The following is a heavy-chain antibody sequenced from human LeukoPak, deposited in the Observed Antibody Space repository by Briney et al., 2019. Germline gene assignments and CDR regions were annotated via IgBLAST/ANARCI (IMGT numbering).Heavy chain of an antibody. CDR3: AKVGTWAVGSFDY. J-gene: IGHJ4*02. CDR2: ISYDGSNK. V-gene: IGHV3-30-3*01. Sequence: GRSLRLSCAASGFTFSSYAMHWVRQAPGKGLEWVAVISYDGSNKYYADSVKGRFTISRDNSKNTLYLQMNSLRAEDTAVYYCAKVGTWAVGSFDYWGQGTLVTVSS. CDR1: GFTFSSYA. D-gene: IGHD1-7*01.